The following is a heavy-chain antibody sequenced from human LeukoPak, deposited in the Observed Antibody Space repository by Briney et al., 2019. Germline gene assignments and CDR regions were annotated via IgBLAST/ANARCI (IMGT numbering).Heavy chain of an antibody. CDR3: ARDMNRLQQWLSSGY. CDR2: INWKGVSI. D-gene: IGHD5-18*01. J-gene: IGHJ4*02. V-gene: IGHV3-20*04. CDR1: GFTFDDYG. Sequence: GGSLRLSCAASGFTFDDYGMSWVRQAPGKGLEWVAGINWKGVSIAYADSVKGRFTISRDNAKNSIFLEMNGLTGGDTAFYYCARDMNRLQQWLSSGYWGQGTLVTVSS.